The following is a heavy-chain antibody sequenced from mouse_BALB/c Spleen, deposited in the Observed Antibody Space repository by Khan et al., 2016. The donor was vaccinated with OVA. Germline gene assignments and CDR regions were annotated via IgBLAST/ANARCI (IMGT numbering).Heavy chain of an antibody. CDR3: ARGVYSVFAY. CDR2: IFPVSGST. CDR1: GYTFTDYV. V-gene: IGHV1-77*01. Sequence: QIQLVQSGPELVKPGASLKMSCKASGYTFTDYVITWVKQRNRQGLEWIGDIFPVSGSTYYNEKFKDRATLTADKSSSTAYMQLSGLTSEDSAVYFSARGVYSVFAYWGQGTLVTVSA. J-gene: IGHJ3*01. D-gene: IGHD3-1*01.